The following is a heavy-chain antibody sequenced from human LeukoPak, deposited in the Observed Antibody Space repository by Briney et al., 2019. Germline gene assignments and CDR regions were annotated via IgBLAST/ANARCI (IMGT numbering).Heavy chain of an antibody. J-gene: IGHJ2*01. D-gene: IGHD5-18*01. CDR3: ARDPYHRGYSYGYGFWYFDL. Sequence: ASVKVSCKASGYTFTSYGISWVRQAPGQGLEWMGWTSAYNGNTNYAQKLQGRVTMTTDTSTSTAYMELRSLRSDDTAVYYCARDPYHRGYSYGYGFWYFDLWGRGTLVTVSS. V-gene: IGHV1-18*01. CDR2: TSAYNGNT. CDR1: GYTFTSYG.